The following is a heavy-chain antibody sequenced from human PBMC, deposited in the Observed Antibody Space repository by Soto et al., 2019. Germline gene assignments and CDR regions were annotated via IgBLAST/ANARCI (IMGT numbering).Heavy chain of an antibody. CDR1: GFTFDDYA. V-gene: IGHV3-9*01. J-gene: IGHJ6*03. Sequence: EVQLVESGGGLVQPGRSLRLSCAASGFTFDDYAMHWVRQAPGKGLEWVSGICWNSGSIGYADSVKGRFTISRDNAKNSLYLQMNSLRAEDKALYYCVKVVAARPPYCDYYLDVWGQGTPVTVSS. CDR3: VKVVAARPPYCDYYLDV. D-gene: IGHD6-6*01. CDR2: ICWNSGSI.